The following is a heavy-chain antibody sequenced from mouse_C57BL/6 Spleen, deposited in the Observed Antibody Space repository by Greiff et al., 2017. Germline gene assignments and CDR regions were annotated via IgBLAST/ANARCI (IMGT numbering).Heavy chain of an antibody. CDR1: GYSFTDYN. Sequence: LQQSGPELVKPGASVKISCKASGYSFTDYNMNWVKQNNGKSLEWIGVINPNYGTTSYNQKFKGKATLTVDQSSSTAYMQLNSLTSEDSAVYYCAKEKEITTVVDWYFDVWGTGTTVTVSS. J-gene: IGHJ1*03. V-gene: IGHV1-39*01. CDR2: INPNYGTT. CDR3: AKEKEITTVVDWYFDV. D-gene: IGHD1-1*01.